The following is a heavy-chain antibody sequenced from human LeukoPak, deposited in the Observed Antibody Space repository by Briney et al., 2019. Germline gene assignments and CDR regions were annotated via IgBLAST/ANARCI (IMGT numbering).Heavy chain of an antibody. V-gene: IGHV4-34*01. Sequence: SETLSLTCAVYGGSLSGYYWSWIRQPPGKGLEWIGEINHSGSTNYNPSLKSRVTISVDTSKNQFSLRLSSVTAADTAVYYCARGGYYQHNWFDPWGQGTLVTVSS. J-gene: IGHJ5*02. CDR1: GGSLSGYY. CDR2: INHSGST. CDR3: ARGGYYQHNWFDP. D-gene: IGHD2-21*01.